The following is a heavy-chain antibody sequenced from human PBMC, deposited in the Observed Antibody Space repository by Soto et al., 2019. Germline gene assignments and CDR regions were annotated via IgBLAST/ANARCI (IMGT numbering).Heavy chain of an antibody. Sequence: QGQLVQSGAEVKKPGASVKVSCKTAGYTFSSYDIGWVRQAPGQGLEWMGWISPYNGNTNYAQKLQGRVTMTTDISTKTAYMELRSLRSDDTAVYYCAIEDRCDGMDGWGQGTTVTVS. J-gene: IGHJ6*01. CDR3: AIEDRCDGMDG. CDR2: ISPYNGNT. V-gene: IGHV1-18*01. D-gene: IGHD2-15*01. CDR1: GYTFSSYD.